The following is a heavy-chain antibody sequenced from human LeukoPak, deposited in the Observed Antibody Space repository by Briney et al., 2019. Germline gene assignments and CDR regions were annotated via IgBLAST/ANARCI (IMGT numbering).Heavy chain of an antibody. D-gene: IGHD3-16*02. V-gene: IGHV4-59*01. CDR2: IYYSGST. J-gene: IGHJ3*02. CDR1: GGSISSYY. CDR3: AREWRKSYPSAFDI. Sequence: SETLSLTCTVSGGSISSYYWSWIRQPPGKGLEWIGYIYYSGSTNYNPSLKSRVTISVDTSKNQFSLKLSSVTAADTAVYYCAREWRKSYPSAFDIGGQGTMVTVSS.